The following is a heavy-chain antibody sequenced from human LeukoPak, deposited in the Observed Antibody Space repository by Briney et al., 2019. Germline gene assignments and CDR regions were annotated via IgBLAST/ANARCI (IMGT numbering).Heavy chain of an antibody. D-gene: IGHD2-21*02. CDR1: GFTLSSNW. CDR2: IDDVGSGT. V-gene: IGHV3-74*01. J-gene: IGHJ5*01. CDR3: ATVFDF. Sequence: GGSLRLSCAVSGFTLSSNWMHWVRQVPGKGLVWVSRIDDVGSGTSYADSVKGRFTISRDDAKNTVYLQMNSLRAEDTAVYYCATVFDFWGQGTLVTVSS.